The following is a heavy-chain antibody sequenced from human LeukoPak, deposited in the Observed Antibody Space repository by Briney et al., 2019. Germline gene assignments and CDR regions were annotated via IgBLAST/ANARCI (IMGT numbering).Heavy chain of an antibody. CDR3: TRDDGYFDY. V-gene: IGHV3-15*01. CDR1: GFTFSNAW. Sequence: GGSLRLSCAASGFTFSNAWVSWVRQAPGKGLEWVGRVKSRTDGGTTDYAAPVKGRFTISRDYSKDTLYLQMNSLNSEDTAVYYCTRDDGYFDYWGQGTLVTVSS. J-gene: IGHJ4*02. CDR2: VKSRTDGGTT.